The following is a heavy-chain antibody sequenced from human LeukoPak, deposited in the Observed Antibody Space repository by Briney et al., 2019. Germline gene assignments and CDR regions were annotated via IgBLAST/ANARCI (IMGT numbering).Heavy chain of an antibody. Sequence: ASVKVSCKASGYTFTSYDINWVRQATGQGLEWMGWMNPNSGNTGYAQKFQGRVTMTRNTSISTAYMELSSLRSEDTAVYYCAIGSSSIAARRFDCWGQGTLVTVSS. CDR1: GYTFTSYD. CDR2: MNPNSGNT. J-gene: IGHJ4*02. D-gene: IGHD6-6*01. V-gene: IGHV1-8*01. CDR3: AIGSSSIAARRFDC.